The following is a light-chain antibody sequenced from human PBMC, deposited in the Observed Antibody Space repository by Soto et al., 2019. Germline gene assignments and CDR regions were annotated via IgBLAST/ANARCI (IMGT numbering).Light chain of an antibody. CDR2: SAS. V-gene: IGKV3-15*01. Sequence: EIVMTQSPATLSVSPGERVTLSCRASQHINSNLAWYQQKPGQAPRPLIYSASTRATGLPARFSGSGSGTEFTLTISSLQPEDFAVYYCQQFNDWPLTFGGGTKVDNK. CDR1: QHINSN. J-gene: IGKJ4*01. CDR3: QQFNDWPLT.